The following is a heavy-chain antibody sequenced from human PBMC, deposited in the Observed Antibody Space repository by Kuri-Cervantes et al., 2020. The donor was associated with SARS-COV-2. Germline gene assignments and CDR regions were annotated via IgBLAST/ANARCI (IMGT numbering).Heavy chain of an antibody. CDR2: IIPILGIA. V-gene: IGHV1-69*04. Sequence: SVKVSCKASGGTFSSYAISWVRQAPGQGLEWMGRIIPILGIANYAQKFQGGVTITADESTSTAYMELSSLRSEDTAVYYCARERGICGSSGYYYTWGQGTLVTVSS. CDR1: GGTFSSYA. CDR3: ARERGICGSSGYYYT. J-gene: IGHJ4*02. D-gene: IGHD3-22*01.